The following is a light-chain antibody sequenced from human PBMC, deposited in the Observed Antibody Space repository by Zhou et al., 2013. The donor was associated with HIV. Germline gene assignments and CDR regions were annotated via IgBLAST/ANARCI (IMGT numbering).Light chain of an antibody. CDR1: SSNIGAGYD. CDR3: QSYDSSLSGWV. Sequence: QSVLTQPPSVSGAPGQRATISCTGSSSNIGAGYDVHWYQQLPGTAPKLLIYGNSNRPSGVPDRFSGSKSGTSASLAITGLQAEDEADYHCQSYDSSLSGWVFGGGTKLTVL. J-gene: IGLJ3*02. V-gene: IGLV1-40*01. CDR2: GNS.